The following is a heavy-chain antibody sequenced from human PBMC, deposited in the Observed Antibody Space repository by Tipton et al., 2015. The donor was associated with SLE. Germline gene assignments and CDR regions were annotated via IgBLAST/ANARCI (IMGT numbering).Heavy chain of an antibody. CDR3: ARGLEWLPRGAFDI. V-gene: IGHV4-4*09. D-gene: IGHD3-3*01. J-gene: IGHJ3*02. Sequence: LSLTCTVSGGSISSYYWSWIRQPAGKGLEWIGYIYTSGSTNYNPSLKSRVTISGDTSKNQFSLKLSSVTAADTAVYNCARGLEWLPRGAFDIWGQGTMVTVSS. CDR1: GGSISSYY. CDR2: IYTSGST.